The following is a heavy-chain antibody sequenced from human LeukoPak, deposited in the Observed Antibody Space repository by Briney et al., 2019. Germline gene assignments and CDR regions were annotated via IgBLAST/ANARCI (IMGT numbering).Heavy chain of an antibody. Sequence: GESLKISCKGSGYSFSTFWIAWVRQMPGKGLEGMGIIYPADSDTRYSPSFQGQVTISADKSINTAYLQWSSLKASDTAIYYCARQQYSSSWYYWGQGTLVTVSS. CDR2: IYPADSDT. D-gene: IGHD6-13*01. J-gene: IGHJ4*02. V-gene: IGHV5-51*01. CDR1: GYSFSTFW. CDR3: ARQQYSSSWYY.